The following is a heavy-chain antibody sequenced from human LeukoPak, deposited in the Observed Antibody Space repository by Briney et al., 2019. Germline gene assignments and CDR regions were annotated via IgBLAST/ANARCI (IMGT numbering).Heavy chain of an antibody. D-gene: IGHD4-17*01. V-gene: IGHV1-2*02. CDR2: INPNSGGT. CDR3: ARALPDYGDHGY. Sequence: ASVKVSCKASGYTLTGYYMHWVRQAPGQGLEWMGWINPNSGGTNYAQKFQGRVTMTRDTSISTAYMELSRLRSDDTAVYYCARALPDYGDHGYWGQGTLVTVSS. CDR1: GYTLTGYY. J-gene: IGHJ4*02.